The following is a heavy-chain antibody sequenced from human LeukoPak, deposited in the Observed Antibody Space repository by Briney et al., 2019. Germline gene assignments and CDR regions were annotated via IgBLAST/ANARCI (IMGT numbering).Heavy chain of an antibody. V-gene: IGHV3-30*02. CDR2: IRYDGSNK. CDR1: GFTFSSYG. D-gene: IGHD3-9*01. Sequence: GGSLRLSCAASGFTFSSYGMHWVRQAPGKGLEWVAFIRYDGSNKHYADSVKGRFTISRDNSKNTLYLQMNSLRAEDTAVYYCAGSDTTGYSPREWDYWYFDLWGRGTLVTVSS. CDR3: AGSDTTGYSPREWDYWYFDL. J-gene: IGHJ2*01.